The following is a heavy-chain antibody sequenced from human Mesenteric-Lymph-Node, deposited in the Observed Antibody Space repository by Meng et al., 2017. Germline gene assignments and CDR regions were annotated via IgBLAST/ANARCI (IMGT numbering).Heavy chain of an antibody. D-gene: IGHD6-19*01. J-gene: IGHJ6*02. CDR2: IIPIFGTA. V-gene: IGHV1-69*13. CDR3: ARDPDPLAVSGGRYYYGMDV. Sequence: SVKVSCKASGGTFSSYAISWVRQAPGQGLEWMGGIIPIFGTANYAQKFQGRVTITADESTSTAYMELSSLRSEDTAVYYCARDPDPLAVSGGRYYYGMDVWGQGTTVTVSS. CDR1: GGTFSSYA.